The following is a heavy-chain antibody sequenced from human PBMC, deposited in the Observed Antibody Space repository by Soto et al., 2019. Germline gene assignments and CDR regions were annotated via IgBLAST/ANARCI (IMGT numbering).Heavy chain of an antibody. D-gene: IGHD2-15*01. J-gene: IGHJ4*02. V-gene: IGHV3-48*02. CDR1: GFTFSSYS. Sequence: EVQLVESGGGLVQPGGSLRLSCAASGFTFSSYSMNWVRQAPGKGLEWVSYINSGSSTIYYAYSVKGRFTISRDNAKNSLYLQMNSLRDEDTAVYYCARDAPRCSGGSCFDFCGQGTLVTVSS. CDR3: ARDAPRCSGGSCFDF. CDR2: INSGSSTI.